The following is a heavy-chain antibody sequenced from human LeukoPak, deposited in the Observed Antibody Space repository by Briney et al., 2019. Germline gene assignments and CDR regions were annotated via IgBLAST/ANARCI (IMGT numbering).Heavy chain of an antibody. CDR2: ISSSSSTI. D-gene: IGHD3-22*01. J-gene: IGHJ1*01. V-gene: IGHV3-48*04. CDR1: GFTFSSYA. Sequence: PGGSLRLSCAASGFTFSSYAMHWVRQAPGKGLEWVSYISSSSSTIYYADSVKGRFTISRDNAKNSLFLQMNSLKAEDTAVYYCARGRSFYDRSGYWNFQHWGQGTLVTVSS. CDR3: ARGRSFYDRSGYWNFQH.